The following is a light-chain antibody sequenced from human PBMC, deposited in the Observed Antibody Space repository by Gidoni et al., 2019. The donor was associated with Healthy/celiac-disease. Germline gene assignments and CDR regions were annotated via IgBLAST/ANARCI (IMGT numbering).Light chain of an antibody. CDR1: QSISSY. J-gene: IGKJ3*01. Sequence: DIHMPQSPSSLSASVGYRVTITCRASQSISSYLNWYQQKPGKAPKLLIYASSSLQSGVPSRFSGSGSGTDFTLTISSLQPEDFATYYCQQSYSTPRTFGPXTKVDIK. CDR2: ASS. CDR3: QQSYSTPRT. V-gene: IGKV1-39*01.